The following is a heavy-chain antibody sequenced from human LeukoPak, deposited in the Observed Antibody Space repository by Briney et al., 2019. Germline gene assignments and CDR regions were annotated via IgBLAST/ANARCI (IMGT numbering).Heavy chain of an antibody. D-gene: IGHD3-3*01. V-gene: IGHV3-9*01. J-gene: IGHJ4*02. CDR3: AKEQNFGDFWSGYKYYFDY. CDR2: ISWNSGSI. CDR1: GFTFDDYA. Sequence: GGSLRLSCAASGFTFDDYAMHWVRQAPGKGLEWVSGISWNSGSIGYADSVKGRFTISRDNAKNSLYLQMSSLRAEDTALYYCAKEQNFGDFWSGYKYYFDYWGQGTLVTVSS.